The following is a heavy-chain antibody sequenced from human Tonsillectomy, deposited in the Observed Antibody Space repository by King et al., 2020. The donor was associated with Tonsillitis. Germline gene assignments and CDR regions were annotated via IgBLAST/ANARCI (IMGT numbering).Heavy chain of an antibody. CDR1: GFSFSDYY. J-gene: IGHJ6*02. CDR2: ISSSDTYT. V-gene: IGHV3-11*06. CDR3: ARLPYAEYITYYYGMDV. D-gene: IGHD4-17*01. Sequence: VQLVESGGGLVKPGGSLRLSCTASGFSFSDYYMTWIRQAPGKGLEWISYISSSDTYTNYADSVKGRFTISRDNAKNSLYLQMNNLRAEDTALYYCARLPYAEYITYYYGMDVWGQGTAVTVSS.